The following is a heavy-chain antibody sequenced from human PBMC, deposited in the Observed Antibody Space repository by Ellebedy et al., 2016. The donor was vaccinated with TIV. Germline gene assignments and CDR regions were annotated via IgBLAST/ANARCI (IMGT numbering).Heavy chain of an antibody. CDR2: ISNDGRNI. CDR3: ARAAGGYRL. D-gene: IGHD3-22*01. Sequence: GESLKISXAASGFTFSDYAMHWVRQVPGKGLECVASISNDGRNIYYTDSVRGRFFISGDDSKNTLYLEMDSLRPEDTSIYYCARAAGGYRLWGQGTTVTVSS. V-gene: IGHV3-30*04. CDR1: GFTFSDYA. J-gene: IGHJ6*02.